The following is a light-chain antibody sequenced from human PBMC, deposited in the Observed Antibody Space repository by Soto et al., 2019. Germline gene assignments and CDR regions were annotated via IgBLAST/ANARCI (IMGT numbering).Light chain of an antibody. CDR1: QSXXNNY. J-gene: IGKJ3*01. CDR3: QQYSSSPYT. CDR2: GTS. Sequence: EIELTQSPXTLXLSPGERATXSXRXSQSXXNNYLAWYQQKPGQAPRLLIYGTSNRATGIPDRFSGSGSGTDFTLTISRLEPEDLAVYHCQQYSSSPYTFGPGTKVDIK. V-gene: IGKV3-20*01.